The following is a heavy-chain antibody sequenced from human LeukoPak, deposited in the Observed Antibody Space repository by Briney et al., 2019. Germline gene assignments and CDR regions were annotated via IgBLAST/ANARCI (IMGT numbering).Heavy chain of an antibody. D-gene: IGHD5-18*01. Sequence: PGRSLRLSCAASGFTFSSYSMHWVRQAPGKGLEWVAVISYDAIHKYYADSVKGRFTISRDNSKNTLYLQINSLRAEDTAVYFCARGRRNTAMVYFFDYWGQGTLVTVSS. J-gene: IGHJ4*02. V-gene: IGHV3-30-3*01. CDR2: ISYDAIHK. CDR1: GFTFSSYS. CDR3: ARGRRNTAMVYFFDY.